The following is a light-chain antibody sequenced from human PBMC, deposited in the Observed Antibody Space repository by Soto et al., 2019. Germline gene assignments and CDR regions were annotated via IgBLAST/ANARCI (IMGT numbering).Light chain of an antibody. CDR3: QQSYNIPFT. Sequence: DIQMTQSPSSLSSSVGDRLTITCRASQSISSNLNWLQQKPGKAPKLLIYGASSLQSGVPSRFSGSGSGTDFTLTITSLLPEDFVTYYCQQSYNIPFTFGQGTRLELK. J-gene: IGKJ5*01. CDR1: QSISSN. V-gene: IGKV1-39*01. CDR2: GAS.